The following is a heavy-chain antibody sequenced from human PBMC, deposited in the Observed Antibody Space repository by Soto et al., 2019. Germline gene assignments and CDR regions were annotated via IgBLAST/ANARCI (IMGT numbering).Heavy chain of an antibody. V-gene: IGHV4-4*07. CDR2: IYTSGST. CDR3: ATAGGGYCSSTSCYTGWFDP. D-gene: IGHD2-2*02. Sequence: QVQLQESGPGLVKPSETLSLTCTVSGGSISSYYWSWIRQPAGKGLEWIGRIYTSGSTNYNPSLKSRVTMSVDTSKNQFSLKLSSVTAADTAVYYCATAGGGYCSSTSCYTGWFDPWGQGTLVTVSS. CDR1: GGSISSYY. J-gene: IGHJ5*02.